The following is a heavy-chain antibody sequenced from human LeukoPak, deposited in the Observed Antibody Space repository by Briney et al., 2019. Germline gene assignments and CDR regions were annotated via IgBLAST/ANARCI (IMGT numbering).Heavy chain of an antibody. CDR3: AKWGDYDVLTGYYDPDY. J-gene: IGHJ4*02. CDR1: GFTFSNYA. D-gene: IGHD3-9*01. V-gene: IGHV3-23*01. Sequence: GASLRLTCAASGFTFSNYAMSWVRQAPGKGQDWDSAITGSGGGTYYADSVKGRFTISRDNSKNTLYLQMNSLRADDTAVYYCAKWGDYDVLTGYYDPDYWGQGTLVTVSS. CDR2: ITGSGGGT.